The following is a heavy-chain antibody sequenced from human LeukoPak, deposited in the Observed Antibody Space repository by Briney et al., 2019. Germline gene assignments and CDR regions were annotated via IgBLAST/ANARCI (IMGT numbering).Heavy chain of an antibody. CDR3: ARGEPLTTIILKGGDY. D-gene: IGHD5-12*01. CDR1: GYTFTAYY. Sequence: GASVKVSCKASGYTFTAYYVHWVRQAPGQGVEWMGWINPNSGGTNYAQKFQGRVTMTSDTSISTAYMELSSLRSDDTAVYYCARGEPLTTIILKGGDYWGQGTLVTVSA. CDR2: INPNSGGT. J-gene: IGHJ4*02. V-gene: IGHV1-2*02.